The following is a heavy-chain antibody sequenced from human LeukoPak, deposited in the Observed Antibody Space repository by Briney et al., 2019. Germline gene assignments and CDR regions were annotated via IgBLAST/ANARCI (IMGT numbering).Heavy chain of an antibody. J-gene: IGHJ4*02. CDR3: VRSLRSADF. V-gene: IGHV3-74*01. CDR2: ISTDGSQT. CDR1: GFTFSNYW. Sequence: GGSLRLSCEASGFTFSNYWMHWVRQPPGKGLMWVSQISTDGSQTFYADSVKGRFTISRDNAQNTLFLQMDSLRPEDTAVYYCVRSLRSADFWGQGTLDTVSS.